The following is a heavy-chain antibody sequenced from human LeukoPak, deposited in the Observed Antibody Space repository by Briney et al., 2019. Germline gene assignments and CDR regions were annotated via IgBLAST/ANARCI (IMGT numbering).Heavy chain of an antibody. J-gene: IGHJ6*02. CDR2: IWFDGKNE. CDR3: ARDRHCVNGLCHNSPGMDV. D-gene: IGHD2-8*01. V-gene: IGHV3-33*08. Sequence: GGSLRLSCAASRFTFSSYSMHWVRLAPGKGLEWVADIWFDGKNEHFAASVKGRFTISRDNSKKTMYLQINSLRAEDTAVYYCARDRHCVNGLCHNSPGMDVWGRGTMVTVSS. CDR1: RFTFSSYS.